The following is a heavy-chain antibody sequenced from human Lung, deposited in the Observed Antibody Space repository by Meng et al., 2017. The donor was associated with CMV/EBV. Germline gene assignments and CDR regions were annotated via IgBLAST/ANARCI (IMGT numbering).Heavy chain of an antibody. CDR2: IYYSGDT. CDR1: RGSINSGDYY. Sequence: LXCTVSRGSINSGDYYWSWIRQSPGKGLEWIGYIYYSGDTDYNPSLRSRVTISMDTSKNQFSLELSSVTAADTAVYFCAIQSAPYYYGSGRHFPDXGRGXLVTVSS. V-gene: IGHV4-30-4*01. D-gene: IGHD3-10*01. J-gene: IGHJ4*02. CDR3: AIQSAPYYYGSGRHFPD.